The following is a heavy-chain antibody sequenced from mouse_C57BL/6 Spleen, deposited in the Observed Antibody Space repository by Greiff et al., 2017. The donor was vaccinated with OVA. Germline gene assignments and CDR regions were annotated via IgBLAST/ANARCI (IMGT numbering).Heavy chain of an antibody. Sequence: QVQLKQPGAELVKPGASVKLSCKASGYTFTSYWMHWVKQRPGRGLEWIGRIDPNSGGTKYNEKFKSKATLTVDKPSSTAYMQLSSLTSEDSAVYYCARRYYGSSYDWYFDVWGTGTTVTVSS. D-gene: IGHD1-1*01. J-gene: IGHJ1*03. CDR1: GYTFTSYW. V-gene: IGHV1-72*01. CDR2: IDPNSGGT. CDR3: ARRYYGSSYDWYFDV.